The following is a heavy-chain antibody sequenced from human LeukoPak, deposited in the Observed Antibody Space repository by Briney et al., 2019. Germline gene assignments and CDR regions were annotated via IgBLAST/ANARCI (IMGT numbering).Heavy chain of an antibody. V-gene: IGHV4-34*01. Sequence: SETLSLTCAVYGGSFSGCYWSWIRQPPGKGLEWIGEINHSGSTNYNPSLKSRVTISADTSKNQFSLKLSSVTAADTAVYYCATCGGGIAAAGSLDYWGQGTLVTVSS. CDR2: INHSGST. CDR3: ATCGGGIAAAGSLDY. CDR1: GGSFSGCY. D-gene: IGHD6-13*01. J-gene: IGHJ4*02.